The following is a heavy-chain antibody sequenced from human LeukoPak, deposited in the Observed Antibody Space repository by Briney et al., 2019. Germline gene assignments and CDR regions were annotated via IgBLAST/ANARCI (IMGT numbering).Heavy chain of an antibody. CDR2: MNPNSGNT. J-gene: IGHJ4*02. CDR1: GYTFTSYD. V-gene: IGHV1-8*01. Sequence: GASVKVSCKASGYTFTSYDINWVRQATGQGLEWMGWMNPNSGNTGYAQKFQGRVTMTRNTSISTAYMELSSLRSEDTAVYYCAREMGGPIAAAGTNDYWGQGTLVTVSS. CDR3: AREMGGPIAAAGTNDY. D-gene: IGHD6-13*01.